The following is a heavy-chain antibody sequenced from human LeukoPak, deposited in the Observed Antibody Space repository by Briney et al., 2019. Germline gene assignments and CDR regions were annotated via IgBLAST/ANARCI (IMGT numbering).Heavy chain of an antibody. D-gene: IGHD3-16*01. V-gene: IGHV3-33*01. CDR3: ARTLDYDYEGHGEKDY. CDR2: IWYDGSNK. Sequence: GGSLRLSCAASGFTFSSYGMHWVRQAPGKGLEWVAVIWYDGSNKHYADSVKGRFTISRDNSKNTLYLQMNSLRAEDTAVYYCARTLDYDYEGHGEKDYWGQGTLVTVSS. CDR1: GFTFSSYG. J-gene: IGHJ4*02.